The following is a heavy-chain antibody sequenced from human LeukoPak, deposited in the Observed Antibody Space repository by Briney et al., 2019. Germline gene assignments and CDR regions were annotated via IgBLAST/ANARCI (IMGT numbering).Heavy chain of an antibody. CDR3: ARGILGYCSSTSCPEYYFDY. CDR1: GGSISSYY. D-gene: IGHD2-2*03. Sequence: PSETLSLTCTVSGGSISSYYWSWIRQPPGKGLEWIGYIYYSGSTNYNPSLKSRVTISVDTSKNQFSLKLSSVTAADTAVYYCARGILGYCSSTSCPEYYFDYWGQGTLVTVSS. CDR2: IYYSGST. V-gene: IGHV4-59*12. J-gene: IGHJ4*02.